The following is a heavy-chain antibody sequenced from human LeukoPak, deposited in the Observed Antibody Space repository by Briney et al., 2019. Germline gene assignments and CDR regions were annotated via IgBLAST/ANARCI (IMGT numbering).Heavy chain of an antibody. CDR1: GYRLTELS. CDR2: FDPEDGET. Sequence: AAVTVSCKVSGYRLTELSMHWVRQAPGKGLEWMGRFDPEDGETIYAQKFQGRVTMTEDTSTNTAYMELSSLRPEATAVYYSATQQLVRFVLRFQHWGQGTLVTVSS. V-gene: IGHV1-24*01. CDR3: ATQQLVRFVLRFQH. J-gene: IGHJ1*01. D-gene: IGHD6-13*01.